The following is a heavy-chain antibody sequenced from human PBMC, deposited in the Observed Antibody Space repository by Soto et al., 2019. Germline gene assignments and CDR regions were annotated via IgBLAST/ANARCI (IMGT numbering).Heavy chain of an antibody. J-gene: IGHJ4*02. CDR1: GFTFSDYY. CDR3: XXXXXXXXXXXYSY. D-gene: IGHD3-10*01. CDR2: ISSSSDYA. Sequence: QVQLVESGGGLVKPGGSLRLSCAASGFTFSDYYMSWIRQAPGKGLEWISYISSSSDYANYADSVKGRFTISRDNAKNSLYLQMNSXXXXXXXXYXXXXXXXXXXXXXYSYWGQGTLVSVSS. V-gene: IGHV3-11*05.